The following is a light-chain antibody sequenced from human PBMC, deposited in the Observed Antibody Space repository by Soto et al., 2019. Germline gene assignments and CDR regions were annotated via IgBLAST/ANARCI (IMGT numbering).Light chain of an antibody. V-gene: IGKV1-39*01. Sequence: DIQMTQSPSSLSASVGDRVTITCRASQSISNFLNWYQQKAGKAPRLLIYAASSLQSGVPSRFSGSGSGTDSTLTISSLQPEDFATYYCQQSYSTLSFGGGTKVDIK. CDR3: QQSYSTLS. CDR1: QSISNF. CDR2: AAS. J-gene: IGKJ4*01.